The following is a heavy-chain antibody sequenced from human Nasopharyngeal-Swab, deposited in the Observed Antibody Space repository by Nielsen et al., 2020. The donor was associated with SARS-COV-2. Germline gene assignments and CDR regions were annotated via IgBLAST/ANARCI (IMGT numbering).Heavy chain of an antibody. V-gene: IGHV5-51*01. J-gene: IGHJ6*02. CDR1: GYSFTSYW. CDR2: IHPGDSDT. CDR3: ARHWAASSSGHYYGMDV. Sequence: GESLKISCKGSGYSFTSYWIGWVRQMPGKGLEWIGIIHPGDSDTRYSPSFQGQVTISADKSISTTYLQWYSLKASDTAMYYCARHWAASSSGHYYGMDVWGQGTTVTVSS. D-gene: IGHD6-6*01.